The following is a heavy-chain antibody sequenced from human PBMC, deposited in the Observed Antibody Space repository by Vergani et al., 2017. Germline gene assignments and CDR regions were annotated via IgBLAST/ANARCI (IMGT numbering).Heavy chain of an antibody. V-gene: IGHV3-48*03. CDR1: GFTFSSYE. J-gene: IGHJ4*02. Sequence: EVQLVESGGGLLQPGGSLRLSCAASGFTFSSYEMNWVRQAPGKGLEWVSYISSSGSTIYYADSVKGRFTISRDNAKNSLYLQMNSLRAKDTAVYYCAKCTATSSSWTFDYWGQGTLVTVSS. CDR2: ISSSGSTI. CDR3: AKCTATSSSWTFDY. D-gene: IGHD6-13*01.